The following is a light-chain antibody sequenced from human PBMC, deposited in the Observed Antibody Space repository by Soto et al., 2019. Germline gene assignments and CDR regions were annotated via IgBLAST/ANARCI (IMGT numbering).Light chain of an antibody. CDR3: QQYNNWPRT. V-gene: IGKV3-20*01. Sequence: EIVLAQSPGTLSLSPGDSATLSCRASQTVISGYLAWYQQTPGQAPRLLIYGASSRATDTPDRFSGRGSGTDFSLTISSLQSEDFAVYYCQQYNNWPRTFGQGTKVDIK. CDR2: GAS. CDR1: QTVISGY. J-gene: IGKJ1*01.